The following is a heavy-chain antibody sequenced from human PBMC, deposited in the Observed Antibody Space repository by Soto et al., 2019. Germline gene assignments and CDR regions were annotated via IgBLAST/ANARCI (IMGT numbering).Heavy chain of an antibody. V-gene: IGHV4-39*01. J-gene: IGHJ6*02. CDR2: IYSSGST. CDR1: GFSIGGCNYF. D-gene: IGHD3-10*01. CDR3: TRRRPGVRGVTTMDV. Sequence: SESLSLTCTASGFSIGGCNYFWGWIRQAPGTGIEWLGTIYSSGSTYYNPSLKSRITMSLDTSKNQFTLNLGSETAADTAGYYCTRRRPGVRGVTTMDVWGPGTTVTVSS.